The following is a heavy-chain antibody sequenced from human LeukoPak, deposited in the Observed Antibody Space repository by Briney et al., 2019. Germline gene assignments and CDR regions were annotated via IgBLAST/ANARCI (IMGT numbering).Heavy chain of an antibody. Sequence: ASVRVSCKASGYTFTSYGISWVRQAPGQGLEWMGWISAYNGNTNYAQKFQGRVTMTRNTSISTAYMELSSLRSEDTAVYYCARVGLSYGFAGDDYWGQGTLVTVSS. D-gene: IGHD5-18*01. J-gene: IGHJ4*02. CDR1: GYTFTSYG. V-gene: IGHV1-18*01. CDR2: ISAYNGNT. CDR3: ARVGLSYGFAGDDY.